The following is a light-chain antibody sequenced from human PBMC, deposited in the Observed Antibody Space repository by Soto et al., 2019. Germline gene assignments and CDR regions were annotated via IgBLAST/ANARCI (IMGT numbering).Light chain of an antibody. CDR2: SAS. CDR3: LQDYTYPRT. J-gene: IGKJ4*01. CDR1: QGLSSY. Sequence: IQLTQSPSSLSASVGDRVTITCRVSQGLSSYLNWYRQKPGKVPKLLIYSASSLQTGVPSRFSGDGSGTDFTLTIDSLQPEDFATYYCLQDYTYPRTFGGGTKVDIK. V-gene: IGKV1-6*01.